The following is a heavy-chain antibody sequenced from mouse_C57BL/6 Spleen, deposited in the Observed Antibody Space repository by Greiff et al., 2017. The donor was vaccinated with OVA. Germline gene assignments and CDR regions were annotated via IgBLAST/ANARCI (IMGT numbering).Heavy chain of an antibody. D-gene: IGHD1-1*01. CDR3: ANYYGSSDWYFDV. J-gene: IGHJ1*03. CDR2: IGPGSGST. CDR1: GYTFTSYW. Sequence: QVQLQQPGAELVKPGASVKMSCKASGYTFTSYWITWVKQRPGQGLEWIGKIGPGSGSTYYNEKFKGKATLTADKSSSTAYMQLSSLTSEDSAVYFCANYYGSSDWYFDVWGTGTTVTVSS. V-gene: IGHV1-77*01.